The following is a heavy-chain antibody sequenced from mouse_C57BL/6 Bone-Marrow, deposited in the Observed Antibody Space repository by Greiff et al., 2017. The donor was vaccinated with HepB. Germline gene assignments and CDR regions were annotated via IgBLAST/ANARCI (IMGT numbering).Heavy chain of an antibody. CDR3: AKDGYHWYFDV. CDR2: IDPSDSYT. CDR1: GYTFTSYW. Sequence: QVQLQQPGAELVMPGASVKLSCKASGYTFTSYWMHWVKQRPGQGLEWIGEIDPSDSYTNYNQKFKGKSTLTVDKSSSTAYMQLSSLTSEDSAVYHCAKDGYHWYFDVWGTGTTVTVSS. V-gene: IGHV1-69*01. D-gene: IGHD2-3*01. J-gene: IGHJ1*03.